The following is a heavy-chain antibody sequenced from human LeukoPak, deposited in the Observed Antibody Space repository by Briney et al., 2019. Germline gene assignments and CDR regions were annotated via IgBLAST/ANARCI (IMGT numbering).Heavy chain of an antibody. CDR3: ARDPGLERPGGVSFDY. D-gene: IGHD1-1*01. J-gene: IGHJ4*02. Sequence: SETLSLTCTVSGGSISSYYWNWIRQPAGKGLEWIGRIHISGKTNYNPSLRVTMSLDASTNQFSLKLSSVTAADTAVYYCARDPGLERPGGVSFDYWGQGSLVIVSS. V-gene: IGHV4-4*07. CDR2: IHISGKT. CDR1: GGSISSYY.